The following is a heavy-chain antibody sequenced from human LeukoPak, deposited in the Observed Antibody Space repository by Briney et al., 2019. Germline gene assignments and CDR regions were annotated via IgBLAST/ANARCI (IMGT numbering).Heavy chain of an antibody. D-gene: IGHD6-19*01. J-gene: IGHJ4*02. CDR2: IYGSGYT. CDR1: GGSISGWY. Sequence: PSETLSLTCTVSGGSISGWYWSWIRPPPGKGLEWIGNIYGSGYTNYNPSLKSRVTMSIDTSKNHFSLKLTSVTAADTATYYCATETSLAGFASGLGFNYWGQGILVSVSS. CDR3: ATETSLAGFASGLGFNY. V-gene: IGHV4-59*01.